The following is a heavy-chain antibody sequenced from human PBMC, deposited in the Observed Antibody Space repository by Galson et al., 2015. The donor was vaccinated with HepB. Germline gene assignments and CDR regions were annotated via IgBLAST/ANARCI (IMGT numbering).Heavy chain of an antibody. J-gene: IGHJ6*02. D-gene: IGHD5-18*01. V-gene: IGHV3-33*08. CDR1: GFTFSSYG. CDR3: ARDPGDTAMVTFYHYYGMDV. CDR2: IWYDGSNK. Sequence: SLRLSCAASGFTFSSYGMHWVRQAPGKGLEWVAVIWYDGSNKYYADSVKGRFTISRDNSKNTLYLQMNSLRAEDTAVYYCARDPGDTAMVTFYHYYGMDVWGQGTTVTVSS.